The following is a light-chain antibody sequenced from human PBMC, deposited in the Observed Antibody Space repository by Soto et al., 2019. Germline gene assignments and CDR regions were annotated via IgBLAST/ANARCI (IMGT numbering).Light chain of an antibody. J-gene: IGLJ1*01. CDR1: SSNIGAPYG. Sequence: QSVLTQPPSVSGTPGQTVVISCSGSSSNIGAPYGVNWYRQIPGTAPKLLIYGNHNRPSGVPERFSGSKSGTSATLAITGLQAEDEADYYCQSYDGRLSGYVFGTGTKVTVL. V-gene: IGLV1-40*01. CDR2: GNH. CDR3: QSYDGRLSGYV.